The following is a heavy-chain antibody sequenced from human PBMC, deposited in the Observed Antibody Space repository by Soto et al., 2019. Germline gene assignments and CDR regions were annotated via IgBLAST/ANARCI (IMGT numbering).Heavy chain of an antibody. Sequence: QVQLVQSGAEVKKPGSSVKVSCKASGGTFSSYTISWVRQAPGQGLEWMGRIIPILGIANYAQKFQGRVTITADKSTSTAYMELSSLRSEDTGVYYCARDKSSSWFKGYWFDPWGQGTLVTVSS. V-gene: IGHV1-69*08. D-gene: IGHD6-13*01. J-gene: IGHJ5*02. CDR2: IIPILGIA. CDR1: GGTFSSYT. CDR3: ARDKSSSWFKGYWFDP.